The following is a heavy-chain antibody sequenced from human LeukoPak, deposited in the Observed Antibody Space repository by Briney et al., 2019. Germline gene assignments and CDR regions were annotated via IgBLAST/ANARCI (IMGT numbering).Heavy chain of an antibody. CDR2: ITTSRSYI. J-gene: IGHJ6*02. D-gene: IGHD2-15*01. V-gene: IGHV3-21*01. CDR1: GFIFSTYD. CDR3: ARLQCSGGGCHISYFNMGV. Sequence: GGSLRLSCAASGFIFSTYDMSWVRQAPGKGLEWVSSITTSRSYIYYADSVRGRFAISRDNAKNSLYLQMISLRADDTALYYCARLQCSGGGCHISYFNMGVWGQGTTVTVSS.